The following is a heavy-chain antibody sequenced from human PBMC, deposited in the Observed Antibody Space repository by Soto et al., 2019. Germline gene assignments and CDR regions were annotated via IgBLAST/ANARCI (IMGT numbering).Heavy chain of an antibody. V-gene: IGHV3-23*01. J-gene: IGHJ4*02. CDR2: ISGTGGLT. CDR1: GIAFSDYA. D-gene: IGHD4-17*01. Sequence: LRLSCAVSGIAFSDYAMSWIRQAPGKGLEWVSAISGTGGLTYYADSVKGRFTISRDNSKNTLYLQLNSLRAEDTAVYYCAKADSNTVAKGYFFDCWGPGTLVTVSS. CDR3: AKADSNTVAKGYFFDC.